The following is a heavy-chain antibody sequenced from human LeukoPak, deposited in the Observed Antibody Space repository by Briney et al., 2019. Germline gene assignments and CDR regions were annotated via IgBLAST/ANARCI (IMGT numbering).Heavy chain of an antibody. CDR2: IYYSGST. V-gene: IGHV4-61*05. CDR3: ARSVEGYCSGGSCYSYYYYMDV. CDR1: GGSISSSTDN. J-gene: IGHJ6*03. Sequence: SETLSLTCTVSGGSISSSTDNWGWIRQPPGKGLEWIGYIYYSGSTNYNPSLKSRVTISVDTSKNQFSLKLSSVTAADTAVYYCARSVEGYCSGGSCYSYYYYMDVWGKGTTVTVSS. D-gene: IGHD2-15*01.